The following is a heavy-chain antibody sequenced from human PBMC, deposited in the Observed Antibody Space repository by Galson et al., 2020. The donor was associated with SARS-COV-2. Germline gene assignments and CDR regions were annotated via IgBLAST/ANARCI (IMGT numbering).Heavy chain of an antibody. D-gene: IGHD1-26*01. V-gene: IGHV4-30-2*01. CDR2: IYDSANT. J-gene: IGHJ4*02. CDR3: ARGQQTELLTPFDF. CDR1: GGSVSGGAFS. Sequence: SQTLSLTCAVSGGSVSGGAFSWSWFRQPPGKGLEWIGYIYDSANTYYNPSLKSRDSISVDRSKNQFSLNLSSVTAADTAVYYCARGQQTELLTPFDFWGQGTLVTVSS.